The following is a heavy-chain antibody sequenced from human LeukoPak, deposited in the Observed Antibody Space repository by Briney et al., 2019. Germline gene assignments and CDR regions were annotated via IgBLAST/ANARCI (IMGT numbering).Heavy chain of an antibody. CDR3: ARFSRGRWSYSDY. CDR1: GFTFDDYG. D-gene: IGHD2-15*01. Sequence: PGGSLRLSCATSGFTFDDYGMSWVRQVPGKGLEWVSGISWNGGSTGYADSVKGRFTISRDNAKNSLYLQMNSLRAEDTALYYCARFSRGRWSYSDYWGQGALVTVSS. V-gene: IGHV3-20*04. CDR2: ISWNGGST. J-gene: IGHJ4*02.